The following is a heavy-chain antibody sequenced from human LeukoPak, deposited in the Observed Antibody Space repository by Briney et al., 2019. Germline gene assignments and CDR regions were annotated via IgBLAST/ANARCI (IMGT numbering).Heavy chain of an antibody. J-gene: IGHJ4*02. CDR1: QFTFSKYA. CDR3: AKEYDSSGFFDY. CDR2: ISVRGGST. D-gene: IGHD3-22*01. Sequence: GGSLRLSCAASQFTFSKYAMSWVRQAPGKGLEWVSAISVRGGSTYYADSVKGRFTISRDTSKNTLYLQMNSMRAEDTAVYYCAKEYDSSGFFDYWGQGTLVTVSS. V-gene: IGHV3-23*01.